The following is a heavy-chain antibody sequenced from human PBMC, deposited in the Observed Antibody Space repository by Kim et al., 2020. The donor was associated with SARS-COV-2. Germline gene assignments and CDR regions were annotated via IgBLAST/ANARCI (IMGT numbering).Heavy chain of an antibody. Sequence: GGSLRLSCAASGFTFISYAINWVRQAPGKWLEWVSYISSSSGKIDYADSVKGRFTISRDNAKNSVYLQMNSLRDEDTAVYYCARDRSFGSTLYYYFDYWGQGALVTVSS. CDR2: ISSSSGKI. J-gene: IGHJ4*02. CDR3: ARDRSFGSTLYYYFDY. V-gene: IGHV3-48*02. CDR1: GFTFISYA. D-gene: IGHD6-13*01.